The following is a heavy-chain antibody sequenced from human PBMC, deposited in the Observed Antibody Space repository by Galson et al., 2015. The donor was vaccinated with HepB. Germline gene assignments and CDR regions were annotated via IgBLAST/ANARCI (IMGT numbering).Heavy chain of an antibody. Sequence: SVKVSCKVSGYTLTELPMHWVRQAPGKGLEWMGGFDPEDGETIYAQKFQGRVTMTEDTSTDTAYMELSSLRSEDTAVYYCATFQYCSGGSCFPYYYYGMDVWGQGTTVTVSS. CDR2: FDPEDGET. CDR3: ATFQYCSGGSCFPYYYYGMDV. J-gene: IGHJ6*02. D-gene: IGHD2-15*01. V-gene: IGHV1-24*01. CDR1: GYTLTELP.